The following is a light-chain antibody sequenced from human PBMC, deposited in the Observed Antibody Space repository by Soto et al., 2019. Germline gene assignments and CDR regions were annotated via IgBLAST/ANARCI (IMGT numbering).Light chain of an antibody. J-gene: IGKJ1*01. CDR2: GSS. V-gene: IGKV3-15*01. Sequence: EIVMTQSPATLSVSPGERATLSCRASQSVSSNLAWYQQKPGQAPRLLVYGSSTRATGIPARFIASGSGTDFTLTISRLEPEDFAVYYCQQFASSPRTFGRGTKVGIK. CDR3: QQFASSPRT. CDR1: QSVSSN.